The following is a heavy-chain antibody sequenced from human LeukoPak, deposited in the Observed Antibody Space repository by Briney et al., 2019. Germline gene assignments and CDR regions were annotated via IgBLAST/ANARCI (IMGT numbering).Heavy chain of an antibody. CDR2: ISSSGRLM. J-gene: IGHJ3*01. CDR3: ARDTNNGLDV. D-gene: IGHD1-20*01. CDR1: GFTFSDYY. Sequence: GGSLRLSCAASGFTFSDYYINWIRQAPGKGLEWVSHISSSGRLMQYADSVKGRFTITRDNAQNFMSLQMNSLKPEDTAVYYCARDTNNGLDVWGRGTMVTVSS. V-gene: IGHV3-11*01.